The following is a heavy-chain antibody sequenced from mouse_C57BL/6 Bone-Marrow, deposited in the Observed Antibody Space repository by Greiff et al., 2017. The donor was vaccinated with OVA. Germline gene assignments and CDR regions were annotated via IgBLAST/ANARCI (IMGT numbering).Heavy chain of an antibody. V-gene: IGHV1-81*01. CDR2: IYPRSGNT. CDR1: GYTFTSYG. CDR3: AREGAPYHYYYGSSPMTY. D-gene: IGHD1-1*01. J-gene: IGHJ2*01. Sequence: QVQLQQSGAELARPGASVKLSCKASGYTFTSYGISWVKQRTGQGLEWIGEIYPRSGNTYYNEKFKGKATLTADKSSSTAYMELRSLTSEDSAVYFCAREGAPYHYYYGSSPMTYWGQGTTLTVSS.